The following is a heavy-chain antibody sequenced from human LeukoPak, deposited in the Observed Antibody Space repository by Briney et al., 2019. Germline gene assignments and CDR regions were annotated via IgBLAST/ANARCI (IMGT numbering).Heavy chain of an antibody. Sequence: GASVKVSCKASGGTFSSYAISWVRQAPGQGLEGMGRIIPIFGTANYAQKFQGRVTITTDESTSPAYMELSSLRSEDTAVYYCAREGNAAASTGGYYYYMDVWGKGTTVTVSS. CDR2: IIPIFGTA. V-gene: IGHV1-69*05. J-gene: IGHJ6*03. D-gene: IGHD6-13*01. CDR1: GGTFSSYA. CDR3: AREGNAAASTGGYYYYMDV.